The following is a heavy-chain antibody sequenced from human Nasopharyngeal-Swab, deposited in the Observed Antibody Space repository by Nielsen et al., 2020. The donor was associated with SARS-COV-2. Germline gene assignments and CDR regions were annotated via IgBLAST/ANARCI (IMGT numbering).Heavy chain of an antibody. J-gene: IGHJ4*02. CDR2: INAGNGNT. CDR3: ATDLFTAMLGDY. Sequence: ASVKVSCKASGYTFTSYAMHWVRQAPGQRLEWMGWINAGNGNTKYSQKFQGRVTITRDTSASTAYIELSSLRSEDTAVYYCATDLFTAMLGDYWGQGTLVTVSS. CDR1: GYTFTSYA. D-gene: IGHD5-18*01. V-gene: IGHV1-3*01.